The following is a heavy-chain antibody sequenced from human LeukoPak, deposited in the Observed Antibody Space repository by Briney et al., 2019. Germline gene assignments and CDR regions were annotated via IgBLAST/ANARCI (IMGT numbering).Heavy chain of an antibody. J-gene: IGHJ2*01. D-gene: IGHD1-26*01. CDR2: IYTSGST. CDR3: ARADSGSYWDWYFDL. Sequence: PSETLSLTCTVSGGSISSGSYYWSWIRQPAGKGLEWIVRIYTSGSTNYNPSLKSRVTISVDTTKNQFSLKLSSVTAADTAVSYCARADSGSYWDWYFDLWGRGTLVTVSS. V-gene: IGHV4-61*02. CDR1: GGSISSGSYY.